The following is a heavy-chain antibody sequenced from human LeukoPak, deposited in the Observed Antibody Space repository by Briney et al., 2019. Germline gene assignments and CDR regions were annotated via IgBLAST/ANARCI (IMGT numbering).Heavy chain of an antibody. J-gene: IGHJ6*02. CDR3: ARGGGLDV. CDR2: INHNGNVN. CDR1: GFTFSSYW. Sequence: GGSLRLSCAASGFTFSSYWMNWARRAPGKGLEWVASINHNGNVNYYVDSVKGRFTISRDNAKNSLYLQMSNLRDEDTAVYFCARGGGLDVWGQGATVTVSS. V-gene: IGHV3-7*03. D-gene: IGHD3-16*01.